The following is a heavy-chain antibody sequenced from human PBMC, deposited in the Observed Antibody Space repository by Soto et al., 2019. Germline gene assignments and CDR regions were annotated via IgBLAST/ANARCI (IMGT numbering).Heavy chain of an antibody. V-gene: IGHV4-34*01. CDR1: GGSFSGYY. CDR2: TYHSGST. Sequence: SETLSLTCAVSGGSFSGYYWNWIRQTPGKGLEWIGETYHSGSTNYIPSLKSRVTISVDTSKNHFSLKVNSVTAADTALYYCARGSGYDINYYYYYGMDVWGQGTTVTVSS. J-gene: IGHJ6*02. D-gene: IGHD5-12*01. CDR3: ARGSGYDINYYYYYGMDV.